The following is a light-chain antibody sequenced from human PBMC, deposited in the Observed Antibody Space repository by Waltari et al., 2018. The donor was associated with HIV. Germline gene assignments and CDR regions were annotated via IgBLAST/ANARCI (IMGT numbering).Light chain of an antibody. Sequence: ETVFTQSPDTPSLSPGKRATLSCRASQTVVSNYLAWYQQKPGQAPRLLVYGASSRAAGIADRFSGSGSGTDFTLIISRVEPEDSAVFYCQQYGDSPFTFGPGTKVEIK. CDR3: QQYGDSPFT. V-gene: IGKV3-20*01. CDR2: GAS. J-gene: IGKJ3*01. CDR1: QTVVSNY.